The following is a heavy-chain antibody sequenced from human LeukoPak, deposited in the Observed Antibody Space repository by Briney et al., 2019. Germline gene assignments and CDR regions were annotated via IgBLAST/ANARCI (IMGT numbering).Heavy chain of an antibody. D-gene: IGHD3-22*01. CDR2: ISAYNGNT. CDR1: GYTFTSYG. J-gene: IGHJ4*02. V-gene: IGHV1-18*01. CDR3: AREHYYDSSGYPYYFDY. Sequence: GASVKVSCKASGYTFTSYGISWVRQAPGQGLEWMGWISAYNGNTNYAQKLQGRVTMTTDTSTSTAYMELRSLRSDDTAVYYCAREHYYDSSGYPYYFDYWGEGTLVTVSS.